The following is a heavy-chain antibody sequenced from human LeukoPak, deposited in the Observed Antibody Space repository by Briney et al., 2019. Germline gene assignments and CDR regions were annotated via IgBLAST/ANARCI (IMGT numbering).Heavy chain of an antibody. CDR1: GFTFSSHS. Sequence: GGSLRLSCAVSGFTFSSHSMNWVRQAPGKGLEWVSYISTSSTTIYYADSVKGRFTISRDNAKNSLYLQMNSLRDEDTAVYYCARFLLGTGAFDIWGQGTMVTVSS. CDR3: ARFLLGTGAFDI. V-gene: IGHV3-48*02. D-gene: IGHD3-16*01. J-gene: IGHJ3*02. CDR2: ISTSSTTI.